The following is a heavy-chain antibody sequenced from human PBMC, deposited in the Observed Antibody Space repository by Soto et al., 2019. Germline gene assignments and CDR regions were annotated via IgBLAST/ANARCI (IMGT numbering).Heavy chain of an antibody. J-gene: IGHJ4*02. D-gene: IGHD3-22*01. V-gene: IGHV1-46*01. Sequence: GASVKVSCKASGYTFTSYYMHWVRQAPGQGLEWMGIINPSGGSTSYAQKFQGRVTMTRDTSTSTVYMELSSLRSEDTAVYYCARVIKDYDSSGYYYVGFDYWGQGTLVTVSS. CDR1: GYTFTSYY. CDR2: INPSGGST. CDR3: ARVIKDYDSSGYYYVGFDY.